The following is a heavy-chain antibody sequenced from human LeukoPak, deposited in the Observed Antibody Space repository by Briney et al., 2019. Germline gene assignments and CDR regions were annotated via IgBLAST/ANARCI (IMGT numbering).Heavy chain of an antibody. D-gene: IGHD3-10*01. Sequence: GGSLRLSCAAPGFTFSSYAMSWVRQAPGKGLEWVSAISGSGGSTYYADSVKGRFTISRDNSKNTLYLQMNSLRAEDTAVYYCAKDREENQYGSGGYYTDYYFDYWGQGTLVTVSS. CDR1: GFTFSSYA. J-gene: IGHJ4*02. CDR3: AKDREENQYGSGGYYTDYYFDY. V-gene: IGHV3-23*01. CDR2: ISGSGGST.